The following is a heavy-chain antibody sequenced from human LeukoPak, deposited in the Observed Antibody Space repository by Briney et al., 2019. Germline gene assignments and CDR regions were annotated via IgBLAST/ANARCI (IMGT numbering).Heavy chain of an antibody. CDR3: ANNYYYSSGYYMVDY. D-gene: IGHD3-22*01. CDR2: ISYVGSNK. J-gene: IGHJ4*02. Sequence: RGSLRLSCAASGFTFSSYAMHWVRQAPGKGLEWVAVISYVGSNKYYADSVKGRFTISRDNSKNTLYLQMNSLRAEDTAVYYCANNYYYSSGYYMVDYWGQGTLVTVSS. CDR1: GFTFSSYA. V-gene: IGHV3-30-3*01.